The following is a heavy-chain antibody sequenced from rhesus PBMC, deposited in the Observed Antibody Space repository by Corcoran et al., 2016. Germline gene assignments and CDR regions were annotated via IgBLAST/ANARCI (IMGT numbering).Heavy chain of an antibody. D-gene: IGHD3-3*01. CDR2: INGNSGST. CDR3: ARPLWTGAFLFGY. CDR1: GGSLSSYW. Sequence: QVQLQESGPGLVKPSETLSLICAVSGGSLSSYWWSWIPQPLGKGLEWIGEINGNSGSTNYNPSLRSRVTMSKDASKNQFSLKLSSVTAADAAVYYCARPLWTGAFLFGYWGQGVLVTVSS. V-gene: IGHV4-80*01. J-gene: IGHJ4*01.